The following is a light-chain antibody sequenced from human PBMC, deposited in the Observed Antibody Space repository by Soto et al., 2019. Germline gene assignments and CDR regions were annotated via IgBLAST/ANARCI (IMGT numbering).Light chain of an antibody. CDR2: GNS. CDR1: SSNIGAGYD. CDR3: QSYDSSLSGSKVV. J-gene: IGLJ2*01. V-gene: IGLV1-40*01. Sequence: VLTQPPSVSGAPGQRVTISCTGSSSNIGAGYDVHWYQQLPGTAPKLLIYGNSNRPSGVPDRFSGSKSGTSASLAITGLQAEDEADYYCQSYDSSLSGSKVVFGGGTKLTVL.